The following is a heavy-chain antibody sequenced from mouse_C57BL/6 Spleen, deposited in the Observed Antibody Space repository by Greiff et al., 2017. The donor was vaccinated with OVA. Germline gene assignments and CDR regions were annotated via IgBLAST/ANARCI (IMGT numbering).Heavy chain of an antibody. CDR1: GYAFSSSW. Sequence: QVQLQQSGPELVKPGASVKISCKASGYAFSSSWMNWVKQRPGKGLEWIGRIYPGDGDTNYNGKFKGKATLTADKSSSTAYMQLSSLTSEDSAVYFCARGELGPFAYWGQGTLVTVSA. V-gene: IGHV1-82*01. CDR2: IYPGDGDT. D-gene: IGHD4-1*01. J-gene: IGHJ3*01. CDR3: ARGELGPFAY.